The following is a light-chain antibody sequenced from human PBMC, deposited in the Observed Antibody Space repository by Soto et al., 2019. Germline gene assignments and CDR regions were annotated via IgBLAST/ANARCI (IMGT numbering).Light chain of an antibody. CDR2: GAS. J-gene: IGKJ5*01. CDR1: QGIGTW. Sequence: DVQVTHSPSVVSASVGDRVTITCRSSQGIGTWLAWSQQKPGAAPNLLISGASNLESGFPARFRGSGLGPHFPSTICILQPEDSATYYCQQTNSFLTIFGPGTRLEI. CDR3: QQTNSFLTI. V-gene: IGKV1D-12*01.